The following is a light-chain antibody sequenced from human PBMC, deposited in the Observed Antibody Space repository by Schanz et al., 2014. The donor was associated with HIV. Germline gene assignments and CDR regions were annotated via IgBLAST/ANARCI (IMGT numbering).Light chain of an antibody. CDR2: AAS. J-gene: IGKJ1*01. Sequence: IQLTQSPSSLSASVGDRVTITCRASQGISSYLAWYQQKPGKAPKLLIYAASTLQSGVPSRFSGSGSGTDFTLTISSLQPEDFATYYCLQYHTFPWTFGQGTKVDVK. V-gene: IGKV1-9*01. CDR1: QGISSY. CDR3: LQYHTFPWT.